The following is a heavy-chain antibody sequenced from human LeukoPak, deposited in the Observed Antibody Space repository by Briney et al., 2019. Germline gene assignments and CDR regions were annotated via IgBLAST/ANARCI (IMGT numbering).Heavy chain of an antibody. J-gene: IGHJ3*02. CDR1: GFTFSSYW. CDR2: IKPDASEK. Sequence: GSLRLSCAASGFTFSSYWMNWVRQAPGKGLEWVANIKPDASEKNYVDSVKGRFTISRDNAKNSLYLQMNNLRVEDTAVYYCVRDAVADRFSAFDIWGQGTVVTVSS. V-gene: IGHV3-7*01. CDR3: VRDAVADRFSAFDI. D-gene: IGHD6-19*01.